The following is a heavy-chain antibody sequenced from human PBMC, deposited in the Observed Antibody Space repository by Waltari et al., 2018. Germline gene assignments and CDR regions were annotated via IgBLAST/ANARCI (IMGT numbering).Heavy chain of an antibody. CDR2: SNPNSGGT. CDR1: GYTFTGYY. Sequence: QVQLVQSGAEVKKPGASVKVSCKASGYTFTGYYMHWVRQAPGQGLEWMGRSNPNSGGTNYAQKFQGRATMTRDTSISTAYMELSRLRSDDTAVYYCARDPVGVNWGSERVDYWGQGTLVTVSS. J-gene: IGHJ4*02. V-gene: IGHV1-2*06. CDR3: ARDPVGVNWGSERVDY. D-gene: IGHD7-27*01.